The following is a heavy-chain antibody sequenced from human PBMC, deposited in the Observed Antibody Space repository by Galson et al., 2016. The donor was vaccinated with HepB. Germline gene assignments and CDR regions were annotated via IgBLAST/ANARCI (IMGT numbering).Heavy chain of an antibody. CDR1: GGSISNFH. Sequence: ETLSLTCTVSGGSISNFHWTWIRQSPGKGLEWIGYIFHTGSANYNPSLRSRVTLSVDTSKNQFSLRLASVTAAGTAVYYCARGRLFCESNTCYYWYFDLWGRGTLVAVSS. CDR3: ARGRLFCESNTCYYWYFDL. V-gene: IGHV4-59*01. CDR2: IFHTGSA. J-gene: IGHJ2*01. D-gene: IGHD2-15*01.